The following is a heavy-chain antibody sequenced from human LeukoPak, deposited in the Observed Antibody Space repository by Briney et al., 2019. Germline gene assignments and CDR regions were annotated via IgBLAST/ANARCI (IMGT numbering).Heavy chain of an antibody. V-gene: IGHV3-11*01. D-gene: IGHD2-21*02. J-gene: IGHJ4*02. CDR3: ARDIYPIEGGDNEDY. Sequence: GWSLRLSCAASGSTFSDYYMSWIRQAPGKGLEWVSYISSSGSTIYYADSVKSRFTISRDNAKNSLYLQMNSLRAEDTAVYYCARDIYPIEGGDNEDYWGQGTLVTVSS. CDR2: ISSSGSTI. CDR1: GSTFSDYY.